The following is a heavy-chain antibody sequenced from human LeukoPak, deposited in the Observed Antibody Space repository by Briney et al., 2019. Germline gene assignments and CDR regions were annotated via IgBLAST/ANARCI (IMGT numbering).Heavy chain of an antibody. CDR3: ARGLPPAMADPPLDY. Sequence: GGSLRLSCAASGFTVSNNYMSWVRQAPGKGLEWVSVIYSGGSTYYADSVKGRFTISRDNSKNTLYLQMNSLRAEDTAVYYCARGLPPAMADPPLDYWGQGTLVTVSS. J-gene: IGHJ4*02. CDR1: GFTVSNNY. D-gene: IGHD6-19*01. V-gene: IGHV3-53*01. CDR2: IYSGGST.